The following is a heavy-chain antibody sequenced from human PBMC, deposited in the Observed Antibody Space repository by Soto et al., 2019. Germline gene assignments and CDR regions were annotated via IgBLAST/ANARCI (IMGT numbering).Heavy chain of an antibody. CDR2: IKSKTDGGTT. V-gene: IGHV3-15*01. Sequence: EVQLVESGGGLVKPGGSLRLSCAASGFTFSNAWMSWVRQAPGKGLEWVGRIKSKTDGGTTDYAAPVKGRFTISRDDSKNTLYLQMNSLKTEDTAVYYCTTVISDDYGDYGKPDAFDIWGQGTMVTVSS. D-gene: IGHD4-17*01. J-gene: IGHJ3*02. CDR3: TTVISDDYGDYGKPDAFDI. CDR1: GFTFSNAW.